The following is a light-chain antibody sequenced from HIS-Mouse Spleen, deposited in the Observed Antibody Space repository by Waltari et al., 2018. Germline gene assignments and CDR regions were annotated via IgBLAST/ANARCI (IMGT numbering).Light chain of an antibody. J-gene: IGKJ1*01. Sequence: AIRMTQSPSSLSASTGDRVTITCRASQGISSYLAWYQQKPGKAPKLLIYAASTLQSGVPSRFSGSGSVTDFTLTISCLQSEDFATYYCQQYYSYPRWTFGQGTKVEIK. CDR1: QGISSY. V-gene: IGKV1-8*01. CDR3: QQYYSYPRWT. CDR2: AAS.